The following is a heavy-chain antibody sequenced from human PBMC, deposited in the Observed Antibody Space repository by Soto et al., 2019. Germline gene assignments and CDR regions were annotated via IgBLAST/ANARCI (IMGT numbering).Heavy chain of an antibody. D-gene: IGHD1-1*01. CDR3: ARGHRLSLRTYYFAY. CDR1: GGSFSGYY. Sequence: PSETLSLTCAVYGGSFSGYYWSWIRQPPGKGLEWIGEINHSGSTNYNPSLKSRVTISVDTSKNQFSLKLSSVTAADTAVYYCARGHRLSLRTYYFAYWGQGTLVPVSS. CDR2: INHSGST. V-gene: IGHV4-34*01. J-gene: IGHJ4*02.